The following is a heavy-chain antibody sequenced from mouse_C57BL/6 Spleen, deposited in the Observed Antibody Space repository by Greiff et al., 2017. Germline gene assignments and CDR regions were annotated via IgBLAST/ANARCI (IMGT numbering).Heavy chain of an antibody. CDR2: IDPSDSYT. CDR1: GYTFTSYW. CDR3: ARGYYGNYFDD. J-gene: IGHJ2*01. D-gene: IGHD2-1*01. V-gene: IGHV1-69*01. Sequence: QVHVKQPGAELVMPGASVKLSCKASGYTFTSYWMHWVKQRPGQGLEWIGEIDPSDSYTNYNQKFKGKSTLTVDKSSSTAYMQLSSLTSEDSAVYDCARGYYGNYFDDWGQGTTLTVSS.